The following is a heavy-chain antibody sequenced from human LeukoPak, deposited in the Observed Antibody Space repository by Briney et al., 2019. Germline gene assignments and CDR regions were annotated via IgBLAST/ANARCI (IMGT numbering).Heavy chain of an antibody. Sequence: PGGSPRLSCAASGFTFSSYAMHWVRQAPGKGREWVAVISYDGSNKYYADSVKGRFTISRDNSKNTLYLQMNSLRAEDTAVYYCAREPAYYDILTGYNYNWFDPWGQGTLVTVSS. J-gene: IGHJ5*02. V-gene: IGHV3-30*01. D-gene: IGHD3-9*01. CDR1: GFTFSSYA. CDR2: ISYDGSNK. CDR3: AREPAYYDILTGYNYNWFDP.